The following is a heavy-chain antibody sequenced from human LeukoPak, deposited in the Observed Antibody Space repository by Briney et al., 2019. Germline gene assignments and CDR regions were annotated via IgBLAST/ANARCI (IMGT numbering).Heavy chain of an antibody. J-gene: IGHJ5*02. CDR2: SNYGGST. Sequence: SETLSLTCTVSGGSISSSSSYWGWIRQPPGKGLEWIGRSNYGGSTYYNPSLKSRITISVDTSKNQFSLKLSSVTAADTAVYYCARQNIYCSRTSCYEVDWFDPWGQGTLVTVSS. CDR1: GGSISSSSSY. D-gene: IGHD2-2*01. V-gene: IGHV4-39*01. CDR3: ARQNIYCSRTSCYEVDWFDP.